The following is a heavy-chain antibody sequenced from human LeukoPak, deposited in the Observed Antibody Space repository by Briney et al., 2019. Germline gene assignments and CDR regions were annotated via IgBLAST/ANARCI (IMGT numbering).Heavy chain of an antibody. D-gene: IGHD7-27*01. CDR3: ARHWGSDWYFDL. J-gene: IGHJ2*01. V-gene: IGHV4-59*01. CDR1: GGSISNYY. CDR2: IHYSGYT. Sequence: SGTLSLTCAVSGGSISNYYCSWIRQPPGKGLEGLGYIHYSGYTNYNPSLKSRVTVSVDTSKNQFSLTLSSVTAADTAVYYCARHWGSDWYFDLWGRGPLVTASS.